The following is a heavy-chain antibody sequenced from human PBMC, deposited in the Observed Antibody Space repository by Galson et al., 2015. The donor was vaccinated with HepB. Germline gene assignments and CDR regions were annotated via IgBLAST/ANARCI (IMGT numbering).Heavy chain of an antibody. D-gene: IGHD6-13*01. CDR2: ISSSSSYT. V-gene: IGHV3-11*06. J-gene: IGHJ4*02. Sequence: SLRLSCAASGFTFSDYYMSWIRQAPGKGLEWVSYISSSSSYTNYADSVKGRFTISRDNAKNSLYLQMNSLRAEDTAVYYCASTGTAAAGTMNWGQGTLVTVSS. CDR3: ASTGTAAAGTMN. CDR1: GFTFSDYY.